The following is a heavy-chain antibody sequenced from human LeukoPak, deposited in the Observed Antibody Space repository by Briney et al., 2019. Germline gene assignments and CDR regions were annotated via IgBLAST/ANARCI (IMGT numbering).Heavy chain of an antibody. J-gene: IGHJ1*01. CDR1: GYTFTNYG. CDR2: ISAYNGYT. Sequence: ASVKVSCKASGYTFTNYGVSWVRQAPGQGLEWMGWISAYNGYTNYAQKFQFRVTMTTDTSTSTAYMELRSLTSDDTAVYYCARDKAVTTEVTQYFQHWGQGTLVIVSS. CDR3: ARDKAVTTEVTQYFQH. V-gene: IGHV1-18*01. D-gene: IGHD4-11*01.